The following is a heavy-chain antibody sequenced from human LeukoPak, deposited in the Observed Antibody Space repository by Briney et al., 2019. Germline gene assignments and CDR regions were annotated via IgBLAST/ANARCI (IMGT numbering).Heavy chain of an antibody. V-gene: IGHV3-11*04. CDR2: ISSSGFTI. CDR1: GFTFSDYY. Sequence: GGSLRLSCAASGFTFSDYYMSWLRQAPGKGLEWVSCISSSGFTIYYADSLKGRFTIFRDNAKKSLYLQMDSLRVDDTALYYCAREVTMLTSDYYFDLWGRGTLVTVSS. J-gene: IGHJ2*01. D-gene: IGHD4-17*01. CDR3: AREVTMLTSDYYFDL.